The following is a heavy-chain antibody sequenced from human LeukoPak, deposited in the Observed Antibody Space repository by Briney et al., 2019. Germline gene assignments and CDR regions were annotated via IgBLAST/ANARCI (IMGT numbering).Heavy chain of an antibody. CDR1: GGSFSGYY. D-gene: IGHD3-10*01. V-gene: IGHV4-34*01. CDR2: INHSGST. CDR3: ARGRSRWFGELLFGWFDP. Sequence: SETLSLTCAVYGGSFSGYYWSWIRQPPGKGLEWIGEINHSGSTNYNPSFKSRVTISVDTSKNQFSLKLSSVTAADTAVYYCARGRSRWFGELLFGWFDPWGQGTLVTVSS. J-gene: IGHJ5*02.